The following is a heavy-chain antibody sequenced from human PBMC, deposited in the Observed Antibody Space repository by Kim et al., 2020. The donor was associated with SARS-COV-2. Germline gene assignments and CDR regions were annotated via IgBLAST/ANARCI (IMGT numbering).Heavy chain of an antibody. J-gene: IGHJ4*02. CDR2: INPSGGST. CDR3: AREKGGAAAGTSFDY. CDR1: GYTFTSYY. D-gene: IGHD6-13*01. Sequence: ASVKVSCKASGYTFTSYYMHWVRQAPGQGLEWMGIINPSGGSTSYAQKFQGRVTMTRDTSTSTVYMELSSLRSEDTAVYYCAREKGGAAAGTSFDYWGQGTLVTVSS. V-gene: IGHV1-46*01.